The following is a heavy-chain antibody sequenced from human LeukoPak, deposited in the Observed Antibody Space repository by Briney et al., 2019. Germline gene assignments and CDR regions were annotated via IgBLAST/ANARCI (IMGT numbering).Heavy chain of an antibody. D-gene: IGHD3-10*01. V-gene: IGHV3-21*01. CDR1: GFTFSSYS. J-gene: IGHJ4*02. CDR2: ISSSSYI. CDR3: ATYRGFPVEY. Sequence: GGSLRRSCAASGFTFSSYSMNWVRQAPGKGLEWVSSISSSSYIYYADSVKGRFTISRDNARNSLYLQMNSLRAEDTAVYYCATYRGFPVEYWGQGTLVTVSS.